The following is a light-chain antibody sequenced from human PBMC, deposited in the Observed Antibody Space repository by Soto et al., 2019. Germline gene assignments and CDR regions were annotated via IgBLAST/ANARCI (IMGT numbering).Light chain of an antibody. CDR1: SSDVGGYNY. CDR2: EVS. J-gene: IGLJ2*01. CDR3: SSYAGSFV. V-gene: IGLV2-8*01. Sequence: QSALTQPPSASGSPGQSVTISCTGTSSDVGGYNYASWYQQHPGKAPKLMIYEVSKRPSGVPDRFSGSKSGNTASLTVSGLQAEDEADYYCSSYAGSFVFGGGTQLTVL.